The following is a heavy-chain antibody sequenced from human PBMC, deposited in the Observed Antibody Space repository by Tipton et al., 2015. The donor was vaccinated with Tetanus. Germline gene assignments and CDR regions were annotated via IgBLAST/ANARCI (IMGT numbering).Heavy chain of an antibody. Sequence: QLVQSGAEVKKPGASVKVSCKASGYTFTSYYMHWVRQAPGQGLEWMGIINPSGGSTSYAQKFQGRVTMTRDTSTSTVYMELSSLRSEDTAVYYCARGKIGQLVIHRYFDYWGQGTLVTVSS. D-gene: IGHD6-6*01. J-gene: IGHJ4*02. CDR2: INPSGGST. CDR3: ARGKIGQLVIHRYFDY. V-gene: IGHV1-46*01. CDR1: GYTFTSYY.